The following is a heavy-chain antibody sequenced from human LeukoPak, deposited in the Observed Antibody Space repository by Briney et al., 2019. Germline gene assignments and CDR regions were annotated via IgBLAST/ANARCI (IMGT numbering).Heavy chain of an antibody. CDR3: AKGPTYDSLPYYFDY. Sequence: GGSLRLSCSASGFTFSYYAMHWVRQAAGKGLEFASGISSNGGSTYYADSLKGRFTVSRDNSNNTLYLQMSSLRAEDTAIYYCAKGPTYDSLPYYFDYWGQGTLVTVSS. CDR2: ISSNGGST. V-gene: IGHV3-64D*09. CDR1: GFTFSYYA. D-gene: IGHD3-22*01. J-gene: IGHJ4*02.